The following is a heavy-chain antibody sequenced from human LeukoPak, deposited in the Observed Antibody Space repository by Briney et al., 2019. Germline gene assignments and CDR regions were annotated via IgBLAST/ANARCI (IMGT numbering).Heavy chain of an antibody. V-gene: IGHV4-39*01. D-gene: IGHD5-18*01. CDR2: IYYSGST. CDR1: GGSISSSSYY. CDR3: ARIPGYGRYYYYMDV. J-gene: IGHJ6*03. Sequence: PSETLSLTCTVSGGSISSSSYYWGWIRQPPGKGLEWIGSIYYSGSTYYNPSLESRVTISVDTSKNQFSLKLSSVTAADTAVYYSARIPGYGRYYYYMDVWGKGTTVTVSS.